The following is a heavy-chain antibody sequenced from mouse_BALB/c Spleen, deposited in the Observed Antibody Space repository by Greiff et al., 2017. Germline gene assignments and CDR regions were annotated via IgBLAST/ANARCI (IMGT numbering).Heavy chain of an antibody. Sequence: EVMLVESGGGLVKPGGSLKLSCAASGFAFSSYDMSWVRQTPEKRLEWVAYISSGGGSTYYPDTVKGRFTISRDNAKNTLYLQMSSLKSEDTAMYYCARPATGTFAYWGQGTLVTVSA. V-gene: IGHV5-12-1*01. CDR2: ISSGGGST. J-gene: IGHJ3*01. D-gene: IGHD4-1*02. CDR3: ARPATGTFAY. CDR1: GFAFSSYD.